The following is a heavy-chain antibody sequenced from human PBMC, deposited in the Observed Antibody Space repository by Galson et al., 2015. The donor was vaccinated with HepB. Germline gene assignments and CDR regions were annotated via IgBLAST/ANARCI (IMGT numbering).Heavy chain of an antibody. D-gene: IGHD4-17*01. CDR2: ISSSSSYT. Sequence: SMRLSCAASGFTFSDYYMRWIRQAPGKGLEWVSYISSSSSYTNYEDSVKGRFTISRDNAKNSLYLQMNSLRAEDTAVYYCARDYGDYGGIFDYWGQGTLVTLSS. CDR1: GFTFSDYY. CDR3: ARDYGDYGGIFDY. J-gene: IGHJ4*02. V-gene: IGHV3-11*06.